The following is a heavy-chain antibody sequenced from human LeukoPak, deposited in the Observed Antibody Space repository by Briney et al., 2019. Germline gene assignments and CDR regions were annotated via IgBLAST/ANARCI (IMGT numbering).Heavy chain of an antibody. V-gene: IGHV1-2*02. J-gene: IGHJ5*02. CDR3: GRELGGGVTREDWLDP. D-gene: IGHD3-3*01. Sequence: ASVKVFSKASGYTFGDYHMHWVRQAPGQGLEWMGWINCYSGATHYAQKFQGRVTMTRDTSISTTHMHLSSLTSDDTAVYYCGRELGGGVTREDWLDPWGQGTLVTVSS. CDR2: INCYSGAT. CDR1: GYTFGDYH.